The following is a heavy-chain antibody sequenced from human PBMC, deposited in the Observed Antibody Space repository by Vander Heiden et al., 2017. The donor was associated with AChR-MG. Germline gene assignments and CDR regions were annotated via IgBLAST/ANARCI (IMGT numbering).Heavy chain of an antibody. Sequence: EVQLVESGGGMGKPGGSLRPACAASGFPFRRYNMNGVRQAPGKGLEWVSSISSSSSYIYYADSVKGRFTISRDNAKNSLYLQMNSLRAEDTAVYYCAGSIKVRTHDQVGALPDAFDIWGQGTMVTVSS. CDR2: ISSSSSYI. V-gene: IGHV3-21*01. D-gene: IGHD1-26*01. J-gene: IGHJ3*02. CDR1: GFPFRRYN. CDR3: AGSIKVRTHDQVGALPDAFDI.